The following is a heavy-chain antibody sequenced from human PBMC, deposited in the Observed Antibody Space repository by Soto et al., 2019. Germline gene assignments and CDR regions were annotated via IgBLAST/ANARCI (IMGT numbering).Heavy chain of an antibody. CDR3: ARDGSGYDFWSGPYFFDY. CDR1: GGSISTYY. V-gene: IGHV4-59*01. D-gene: IGHD3-3*01. J-gene: IGHJ4*02. Sequence: QVQLQESGPGLVKPSETLSLTCTVSGGSISTYYWGWIRQPPGKGLEWIGYIYYNGRTNYNPSLASGVTISLDTSDSQVALKLSSVSAADTAVYYCARDGSGYDFWSGPYFFDYWGPGTLVTVSS. CDR2: IYYNGRT.